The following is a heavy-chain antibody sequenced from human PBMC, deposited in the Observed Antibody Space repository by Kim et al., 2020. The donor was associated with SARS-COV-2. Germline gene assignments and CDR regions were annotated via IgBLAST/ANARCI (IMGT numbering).Heavy chain of an antibody. Sequence: GGSLRLSCAASGFSSSSYWINWVRQPPGKGLEWVSRISSDGSITHYADSVKGRFTMSRDSAENTLYLQMNSLSAEDTAVYYCARGHQWLIKNWGQGTQVTVSS. D-gene: IGHD6-19*01. V-gene: IGHV3-74*01. CDR1: GFSSSSYW. CDR3: ARGHQWLIKN. J-gene: IGHJ4*02. CDR2: ISSDGSIT.